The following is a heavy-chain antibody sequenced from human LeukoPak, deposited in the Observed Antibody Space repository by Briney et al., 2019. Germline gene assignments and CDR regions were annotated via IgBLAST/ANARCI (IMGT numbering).Heavy chain of an antibody. CDR2: ISGGGGST. D-gene: IGHD1-14*01. CDR3: AKGSGINHYHWIDP. J-gene: IGHJ5*02. CDR1: EFTFSNYA. V-gene: IGHV3-23*01. Sequence: GGSLRLSCAASEFTFSNYAMNWVRQAPGKGLEWVSGISGGGGSTYYADSVKGRFTISRDNSKNTLYLQMDSLRAEDTALYYRAKGSGINHYHWIDPWGQGTLVTVSS.